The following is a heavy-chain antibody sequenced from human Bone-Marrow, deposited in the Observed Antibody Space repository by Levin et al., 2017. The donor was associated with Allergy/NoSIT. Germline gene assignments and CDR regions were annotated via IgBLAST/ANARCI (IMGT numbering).Heavy chain of an antibody. CDR1: NGSIGSSNFY. CDR2: ISPSGTS. V-gene: IGHV4-39*01. J-gene: IGHJ6*02. D-gene: IGHD2-2*01. Sequence: PSETLSLTCNVSNGSIGSSNFYWGWIRQPPGKGLEWIGSISPSGTSHCDPSLRSRVTISVDTSKNQLSLKLSSVTAADTAVYYCARLPGYCFGTSCYGNYVMDVWGQGTTVTVSS. CDR3: ARLPGYCFGTSCYGNYVMDV.